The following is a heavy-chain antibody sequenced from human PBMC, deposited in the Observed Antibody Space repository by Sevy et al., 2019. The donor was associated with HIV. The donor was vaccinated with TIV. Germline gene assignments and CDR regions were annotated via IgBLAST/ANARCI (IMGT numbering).Heavy chain of an antibody. CDR1: GYTLTELS. V-gene: IGHV1-24*01. D-gene: IGHD2-8*01. Sequence: ASVKVSCKVSGYTLTELSMHWVRQAPGKGLEWMGGFDPEDGETIYAQKFQGRVTMTEDTSTDTAYMELSSLRSEDTAVYYCATMGTDLYDFDYWGQGTLVTVSS. CDR3: ATMGTDLYDFDY. CDR2: FDPEDGET. J-gene: IGHJ4*02.